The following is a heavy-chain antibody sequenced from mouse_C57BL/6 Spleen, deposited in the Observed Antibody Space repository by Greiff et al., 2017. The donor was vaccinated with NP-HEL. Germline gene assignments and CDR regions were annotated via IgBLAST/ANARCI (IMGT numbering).Heavy chain of an antibody. D-gene: IGHD1-1*01. CDR3: ARPYGSSPYYFDY. CDR2: IYPRSGNT. Sequence: QVQLKQSGAELARPGASVKLSCKASGYTFTSYGISWVKQRTGQGLEWIGEIYPRSGNTYYNEKFKGKATLTADKSSSTAYMELRSLTSEDSAVDFCARPYGSSPYYFDYWGQGTTLTVSS. V-gene: IGHV1-81*01. CDR1: GYTFTSYG. J-gene: IGHJ2*01.